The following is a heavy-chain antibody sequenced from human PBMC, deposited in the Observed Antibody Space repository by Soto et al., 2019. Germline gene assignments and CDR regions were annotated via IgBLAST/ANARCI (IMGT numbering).Heavy chain of an antibody. Sequence: PSETLSLTCTVSGGSISSSSYYWGWIRQPPVKGREWIGSIYYSGSTYYNPSLKSRVTISVETSKNQFSLKLSSVTAADTGVYYCARNSRGSGSYQRYYYYYGMDVWGHGTTVT. J-gene: IGHJ6*02. CDR1: GGSISSSSYY. CDR3: ARNSRGSGSYQRYYYYYGMDV. V-gene: IGHV4-39*01. CDR2: IYYSGST. D-gene: IGHD3-10*01.